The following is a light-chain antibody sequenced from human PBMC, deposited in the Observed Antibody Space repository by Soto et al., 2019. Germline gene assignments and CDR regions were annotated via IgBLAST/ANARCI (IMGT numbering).Light chain of an antibody. CDR1: QSISNY. Sequence: DIQMTQSPSSLSASVGDRVTINCRASQSISNYLNWYQQIPGKAPKLLIYAASTLQSGVPSRFSRSGSGTDFTLTISSLQPEDFTTYFCQQSFSTLYTFGQGTKLEIK. J-gene: IGKJ2*01. CDR2: AAS. CDR3: QQSFSTLYT. V-gene: IGKV1-39*01.